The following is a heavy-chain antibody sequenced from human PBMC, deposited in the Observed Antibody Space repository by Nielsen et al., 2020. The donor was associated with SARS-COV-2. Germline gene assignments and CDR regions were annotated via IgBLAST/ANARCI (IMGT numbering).Heavy chain of an antibody. Sequence: GESLKISCAASGFTFSNAWMSWVRQAPGKGLEWVGRIKSKTDDGATDYAAPVTGRFTISRDDSKNTLYLQMNSLKTEDTAVYYCTTDLPSFGLRTYFDYWGQGMLVTVSS. D-gene: IGHD4-17*01. CDR2: IKSKTDDGAT. J-gene: IGHJ4*02. V-gene: IGHV3-15*01. CDR1: GFTFSNAW. CDR3: TTDLPSFGLRTYFDY.